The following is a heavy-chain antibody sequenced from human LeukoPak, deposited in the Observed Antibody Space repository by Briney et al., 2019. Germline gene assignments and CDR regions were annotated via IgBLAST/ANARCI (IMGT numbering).Heavy chain of an antibody. D-gene: IGHD5-24*01. CDR2: IWYDGSNK. CDR1: GFTFSSYG. V-gene: IGHV3-33*08. Sequence: GRSLRLSCAASGFTFSSYGMHWVRQAPGKGLEWVAVIWYDGSNKYYADSVKGRFTISRDNSKNTLYLQMNSLRAEDTAVYYCARDPDVEMATIEPLFDYWGQGTLVTVSS. J-gene: IGHJ4*02. CDR3: ARDPDVEMATIEPLFDY.